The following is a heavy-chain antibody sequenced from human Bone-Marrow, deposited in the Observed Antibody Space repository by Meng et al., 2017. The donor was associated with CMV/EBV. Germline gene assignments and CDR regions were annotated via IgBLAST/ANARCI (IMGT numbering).Heavy chain of an antibody. CDR2: IIPIFGTT. Sequence: SVKVSCKASGGTLSSDGISWVRQAPGQGLEWMGGIIPIFGTTNYQQKFLGRIPISTDEPMTTVYMELSSLISEDTAVYYCAREANRPTYSRSWPSDGMDVWGQGTTVTVSS. CDR1: GGTLSSDG. D-gene: IGHD6-13*01. V-gene: IGHV1-69*05. J-gene: IGHJ6*02. CDR3: AREANRPTYSRSWPSDGMDV.